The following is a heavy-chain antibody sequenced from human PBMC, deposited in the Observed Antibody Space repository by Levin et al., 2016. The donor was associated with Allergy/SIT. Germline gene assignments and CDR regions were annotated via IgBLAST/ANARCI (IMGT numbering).Heavy chain of an antibody. V-gene: IGHV1-69*04. CDR2: IIPILGIA. Sequence: SVKVSCKASGGTFSSYTISWVRQAPGQGLEWMGRIIPILGIANYAQKFQGRVTITADKSTSTAYMELSSLRSEDTAVYYCARDGEPYGSDYWGQGTLVTVSS. D-gene: IGHD3-10*01. CDR1: GGTFSSYT. J-gene: IGHJ4*02. CDR3: ARDGEPYGSDY.